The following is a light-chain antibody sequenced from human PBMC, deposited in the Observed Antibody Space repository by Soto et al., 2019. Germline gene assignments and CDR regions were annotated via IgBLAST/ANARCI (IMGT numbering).Light chain of an antibody. CDR3: CSYAGSSTLV. V-gene: IGLV2-23*01. CDR1: SSDVGSYKF. Sequence: QSALTQPASVSGSPGQSITISCTGTSSDVGSYKFVSWYQQHPVKAPKLMIYEGSKRPSGVSNRFSGSKSGNTASLTISGLQAEDEADYYCCSYAGSSTLVFGGWTKLTVL. J-gene: IGLJ2*01. CDR2: EGS.